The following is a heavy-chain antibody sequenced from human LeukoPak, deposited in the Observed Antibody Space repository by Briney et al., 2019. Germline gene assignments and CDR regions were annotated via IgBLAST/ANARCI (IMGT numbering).Heavy chain of an antibody. D-gene: IGHD3-9*01. Sequence: GGSLRLSCAGSGFTFSNYAMSWVRQAPGKGLEWVSVISGSGGSTYYADSVKGRFIISRDNSKNTLYLQMSSLRAEDTAVYYSGKDAPPYIPLTGPEDYWGQGTLVTVSS. CDR3: GKDAPPYIPLTGPEDY. CDR2: ISGSGGST. V-gene: IGHV3-23*01. CDR1: GFTFSNYA. J-gene: IGHJ4*02.